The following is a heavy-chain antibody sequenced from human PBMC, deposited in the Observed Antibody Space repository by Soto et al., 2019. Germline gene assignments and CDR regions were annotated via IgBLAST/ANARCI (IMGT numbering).Heavy chain of an antibody. J-gene: IGHJ4*02. CDR1: GVTFRSYA. CDR2: ISGSGGST. Sequence: GGSLRLSCTASGVTFRSYAMSWVRQAPGKGLEWVSAISGSGGSTYYADSVKGRFTISRDNSKNTLYLQMNSLRAEDTAVYYCAKDQGPHDRLPFDYWGQGTLVTVSS. D-gene: IGHD3-22*01. V-gene: IGHV3-23*01. CDR3: AKDQGPHDRLPFDY.